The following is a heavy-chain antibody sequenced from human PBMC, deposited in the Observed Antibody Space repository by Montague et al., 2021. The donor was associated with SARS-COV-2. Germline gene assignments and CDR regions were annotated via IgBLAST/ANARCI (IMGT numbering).Heavy chain of an antibody. J-gene: IGHJ6*02. CDR1: GFTFSSYG. Sequence: SLRLSCSASGFTFSSYGMHWVRQAPGKGLEWVAIIWYDGSKNYYXDSVKGRFTISRDNSKNTLYLQMNTLRAEDTAVYYCARDSSSGSDWYYYYGMDVWGQGTTVTASS. CDR2: IWYDGSKN. CDR3: ARDSSSGSDWYYYYGMDV. D-gene: IGHD6-13*01. V-gene: IGHV3-33*01.